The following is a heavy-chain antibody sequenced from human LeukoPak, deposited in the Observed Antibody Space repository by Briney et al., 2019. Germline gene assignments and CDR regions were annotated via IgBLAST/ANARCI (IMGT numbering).Heavy chain of an antibody. V-gene: IGHV1-69*04. D-gene: IGHD6-19*01. J-gene: IGHJ3*02. Sequence: SVKVSCKASGGTFSSYAISWVRQAPGQGLEWMGRIIPILGIANYAQKFQGRVTITADESTSTAYMELSSLRSEDTAVYYCARAGAVAGTYDAFDIWGQGTMVTVSS. CDR2: IIPILGIA. CDR3: ARAGAVAGTYDAFDI. CDR1: GGTFSSYA.